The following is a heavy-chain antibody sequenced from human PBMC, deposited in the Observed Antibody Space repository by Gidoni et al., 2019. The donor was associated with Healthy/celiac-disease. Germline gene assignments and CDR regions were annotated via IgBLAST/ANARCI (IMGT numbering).Heavy chain of an antibody. CDR1: GSPFTTYY. CDR3: AAYYDILTGYYTSFDY. V-gene: IGHV1-46*01. CDR2: INPSGGST. J-gene: IGHJ4*02. Sequence: QVQLVQSGAEGKKPGSSVRVSYRASGSPFTTYYMHWLRQAPGQGLEWMGIINPSGGSTSYAQKFQGRVTMTRDTSTSTVYMELSSLRSEDTAVYYCAAYYDILTGYYTSFDYWGQGTLVTVSS. D-gene: IGHD3-9*01.